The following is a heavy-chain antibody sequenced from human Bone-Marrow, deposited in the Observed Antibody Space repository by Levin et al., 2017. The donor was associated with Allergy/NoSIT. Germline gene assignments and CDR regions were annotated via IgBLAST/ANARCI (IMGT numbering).Heavy chain of an antibody. CDR3: AKSHRFDFYSSGMDV. CDR1: GFTFDEYA. J-gene: IGHJ6*02. CDR2: ISRNRNSI. D-gene: IGHD3-16*02. V-gene: IGHV3-9*01. Sequence: PGGSLRLSCAASGFTFDEYAMYWVRQAPGKGLEWVSGISRNRNSIGYADSVEGRFTISRDNAKNSLYLEMNSLRVEDTALYYCAKSHRFDFYSSGMDVWGQGTTVTVSS.